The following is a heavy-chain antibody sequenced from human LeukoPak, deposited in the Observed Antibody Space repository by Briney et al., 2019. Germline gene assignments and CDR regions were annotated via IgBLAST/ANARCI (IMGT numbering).Heavy chain of an antibody. CDR2: ISSSAGTI. CDR1: GFSFNSYE. CDR3: VRKTVGAKNWFDP. J-gene: IGHJ5*02. V-gene: IGHV3-48*03. Sequence: GGSLRLSCAASGFSFNSYEMNWFRQARGKGLEWISYISSSAGTIYYADSVKGRFTISRDNAKNSLYLQMNSLGAEDSAVYYCVRKTVGAKNWFDPWGQGTLVTVSS. D-gene: IGHD1-26*01.